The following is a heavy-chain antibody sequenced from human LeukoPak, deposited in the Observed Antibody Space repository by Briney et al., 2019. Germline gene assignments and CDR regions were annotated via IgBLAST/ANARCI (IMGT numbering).Heavy chain of an antibody. V-gene: IGHV3-49*04. CDR2: ITSKPYGEAT. CDR1: GFIFDDHG. Sequence: SLRLSCAASGFIFDDHGMHWVRQPPGKGLEWVGFITSKPYGEATHYAASVSGRFTFSRDDSKSVAYLQMNSLKTEDTAVYYCVRHDGMILPVWGQGTLVTVSS. CDR3: VRHDGMILPV. D-gene: IGHD3/OR15-3a*01. J-gene: IGHJ4*02.